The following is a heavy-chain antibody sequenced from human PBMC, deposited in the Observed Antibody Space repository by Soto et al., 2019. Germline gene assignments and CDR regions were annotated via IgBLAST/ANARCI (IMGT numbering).Heavy chain of an antibody. V-gene: IGHV6-1*01. CDR2: TYYRSKWYN. CDR1: GDSVSSNSAA. J-gene: IGHJ6*02. CDR3: ARDLGIAAADPYYYHNGMDV. Sequence: PSQTLSLTCAISGDSVSSNSAAWNWIRQSPSRGLEWLGRTYYRSKWYNDYAVSVKSRITINPDTSKNQFSLQLNSVTPEDTAVYYCARDLGIAAADPYYYHNGMDVWGQGTTVTVSS. D-gene: IGHD6-13*01.